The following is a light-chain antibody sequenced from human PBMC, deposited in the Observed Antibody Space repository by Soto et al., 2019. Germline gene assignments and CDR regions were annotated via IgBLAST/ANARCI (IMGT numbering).Light chain of an antibody. CDR1: SSDVGGYNY. CDR2: DVS. CDR3: CSYAGSYTFYV. J-gene: IGLJ1*01. V-gene: IGLV2-11*01. Sequence: QSVRTQPRSVSGSPGQPVTISCTGTSSDVGGYNYVSWYQQHPGKAPKLMIYDVSKRPSGVPDRFSGSKSGNTACLTISGLQAEDEADYYCCSYAGSYTFYVFGTGTKVTVL.